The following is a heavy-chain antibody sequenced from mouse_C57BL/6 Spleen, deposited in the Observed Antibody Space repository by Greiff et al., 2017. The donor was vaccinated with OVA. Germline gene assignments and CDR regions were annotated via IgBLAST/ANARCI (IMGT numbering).Heavy chain of an antibody. CDR3: ARVGSSGYDVLYYFDY. J-gene: IGHJ2*01. D-gene: IGHD3-2*02. Sequence: VQLQQSGPELVKPGASVKISCKAPGYAFSSSWMNWVKQRPGKGLEWIGRIYPGDGDTNYNGKFKGKATLTADKSSSTAYMQLSSLTSEDSAVYFCARVGSSGYDVLYYFDYWGQGTTLTVSS. V-gene: IGHV1-82*01. CDR2: IYPGDGDT. CDR1: GYAFSSSW.